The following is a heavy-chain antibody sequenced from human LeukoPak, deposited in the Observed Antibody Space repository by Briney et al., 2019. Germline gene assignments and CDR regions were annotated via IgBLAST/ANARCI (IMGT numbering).Heavy chain of an antibody. J-gene: IGHJ4*02. Sequence: GGSLRLSCAASGSTVSSKYMSWVRQAPGKGLEWVSVIYSGGSTYYADSVKGRFTIPRDDSKNTVDLQMNSLRVEDTAVYYCAMRGNTWYDCWGQGTLVTVSS. CDR3: AMRGNTWYDC. CDR1: GSTVSSKY. CDR2: IYSGGST. V-gene: IGHV3-53*01. D-gene: IGHD6-13*01.